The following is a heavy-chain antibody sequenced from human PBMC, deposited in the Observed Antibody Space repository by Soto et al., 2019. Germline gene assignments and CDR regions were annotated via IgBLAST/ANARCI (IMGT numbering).Heavy chain of an antibody. D-gene: IGHD1-1*01. J-gene: IGHJ4*02. CDR3: AHRGKWNHFDY. V-gene: IGHV2-5*02. CDR1: GFSLSTNEVG. CDR2: IYWDDDK. Sequence: SGPTLVNPTQTLTLTCTFSGFSLSTNEVGVGWIRQPPGKALEWLALIYWDDDKRYSPSLTSRLTITRDTSENQEVLTMTHMDPVYTARYYCAHRGKWNHFDYWGQGTLVTVSS.